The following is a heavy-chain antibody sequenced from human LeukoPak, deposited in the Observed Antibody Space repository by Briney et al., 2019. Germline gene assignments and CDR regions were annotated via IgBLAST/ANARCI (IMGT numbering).Heavy chain of an antibody. D-gene: IGHD3-22*01. CDR3: AKTSYYYDSSGYYYFDY. V-gene: IGHV3-23*01. Sequence: PGGSLRLSCAASGFTFSSYAMSWVRQAPGKGLEWVSGVSDSGGSTYYADSVKGRFTISRDNSKNTLYVQMNSLRAEDTAVYNCAKTSYYYDSSGYYYFDYWGQGTLVTVS. CDR1: GFTFSSYA. CDR2: VSDSGGST. J-gene: IGHJ4*02.